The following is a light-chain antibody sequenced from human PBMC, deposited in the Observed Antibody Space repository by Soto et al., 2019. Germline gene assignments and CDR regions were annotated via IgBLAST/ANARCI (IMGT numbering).Light chain of an antibody. Sequence: DIQMSQSPSSLSASVGDRVTITCRASQGIRKNLGWYQQKPGKAPKRLIYAASSLQSGVPSRFSRSRYWPEFTLTICSLQPEDFAPYYCLQHNTYPQTFGQGTKVEIK. CDR2: AAS. V-gene: IGKV1-17*01. CDR1: QGIRKN. CDR3: LQHNTYPQT. J-gene: IGKJ1*01.